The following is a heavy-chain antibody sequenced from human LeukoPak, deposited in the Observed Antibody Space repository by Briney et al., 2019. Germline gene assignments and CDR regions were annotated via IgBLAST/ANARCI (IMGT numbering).Heavy chain of an antibody. CDR1: GFTFSSYA. CDR3: AKAAYSGTYYYDY. Sequence: GGSLRLSCAASGFTFSSYAMSWVRQAPGKGLEWVPAISGSGGSTYYADSVKGRFTISRDNSKNTLYLQMNSLRAEDTALYYCAKAAYSGTYYYDYWGQGTLVTVSS. V-gene: IGHV3-23*01. CDR2: ISGSGGST. D-gene: IGHD1-26*01. J-gene: IGHJ4*02.